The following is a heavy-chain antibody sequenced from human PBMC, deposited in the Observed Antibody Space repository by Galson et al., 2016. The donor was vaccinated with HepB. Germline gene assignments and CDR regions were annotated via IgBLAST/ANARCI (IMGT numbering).Heavy chain of an antibody. J-gene: IGHJ4*02. CDR2: ISFDESTQ. Sequence: SLRLSCAASGFTFSSFRWVRQAPGKGLEWVAAISFDESTQYYADSVKGRFTISRDNSKITLHLQMTTLRPEDTAVYYCARTRGMVRSPYGIDYWGQGTLVTVSS. CDR3: ARTRGMVRSPYGIDY. CDR1: GFTFSSF. V-gene: IGHV3-30*04. D-gene: IGHD5-18*01.